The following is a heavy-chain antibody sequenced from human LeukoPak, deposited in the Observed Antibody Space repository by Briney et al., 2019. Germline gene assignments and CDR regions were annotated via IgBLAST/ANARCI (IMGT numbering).Heavy chain of an antibody. J-gene: IGHJ1*01. CDR3: ARGHDQGYFQH. D-gene: IGHD2-2*01. CDR2: IYPSGTT. CDR1: GGSISSYY. V-gene: IGHV4-4*09. Sequence: MSSETLSLTCAVSGGSISSYYWSWIRQPPGTGLEWIGCIYPSGTTNYNPSLKSRVTVSVDTSKNQFSLKLSSVTAADTAVYYCARGHDQGYFQHWGQGTLVTVSS.